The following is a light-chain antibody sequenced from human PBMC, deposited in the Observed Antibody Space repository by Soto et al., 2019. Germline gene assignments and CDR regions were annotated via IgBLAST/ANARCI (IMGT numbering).Light chain of an antibody. J-gene: IGLJ3*02. Sequence: QSALTQPPSVSGSPGQSVTISCTGTSSDVGGYNYVSWYQQHPGKAPKLMIYEVNKRPSGVPDRFSGSKSANTASLTVSGLQAEDEADYYCSSYAGSNNLVFGGGTKLTVL. CDR1: SSDVGGYNY. CDR2: EVN. V-gene: IGLV2-8*01. CDR3: SSYAGSNNLV.